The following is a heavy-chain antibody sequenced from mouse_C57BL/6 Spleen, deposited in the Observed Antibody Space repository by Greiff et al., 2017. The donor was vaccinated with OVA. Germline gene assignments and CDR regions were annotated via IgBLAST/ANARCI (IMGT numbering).Heavy chain of an antibody. V-gene: IGHV1-4*01. CDR2: INPSSGYT. J-gene: IGHJ2*01. CDR3: ARSGGSSFDY. D-gene: IGHD1-1*01. CDR1: GYTFTSYT. Sequence: QVTLKVSGAELARPGASVKMSCKASGYTFTSYTMHWVKQRPGQGLEWIGYINPSSGYTKYNQKFKDKATLTADKSSSTAYMQLSSLTSEDSAVYYCARSGGSSFDYWGQGTTLTVSS.